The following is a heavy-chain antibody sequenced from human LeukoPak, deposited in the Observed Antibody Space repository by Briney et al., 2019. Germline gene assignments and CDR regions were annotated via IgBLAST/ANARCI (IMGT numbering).Heavy chain of an antibody. D-gene: IGHD2/OR15-2a*01. CDR1: GSGFTSYW. Sequence: GESLKISCKGSGSGFTSYWISWGRRRPGRGREWMGRIDPSDSYITYSPSFQGHVTISADKSIATAYLQWSSLRASDTAIYYCARLSITTSLRLYYFDYWGQGTLVTVPS. J-gene: IGHJ4*02. V-gene: IGHV5-10-1*01. CDR2: IDPSDSYI. CDR3: ARLSITTSLRLYYFDY.